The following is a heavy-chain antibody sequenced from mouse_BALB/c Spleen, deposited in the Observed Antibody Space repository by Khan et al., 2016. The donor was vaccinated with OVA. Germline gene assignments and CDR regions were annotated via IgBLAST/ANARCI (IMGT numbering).Heavy chain of an antibody. CDR2: INPSSGYT. D-gene: IGHD2-14*01. CDR3: ARDGAYYRNDGWFAY. J-gene: IGHJ3*01. CDR1: GYTFTSYT. V-gene: IGHV1-4*01. Sequence: VQLKESGAELARPGASVKMSCKASGYTFTSYTIHWIKQRLGQGLEWIGYINPSSGYTNYNQKSKDKATLTADKSSTTVYMQLSSLTSDDSAVYYCARDGAYYRNDGWFAYWGQGTLVTVSA.